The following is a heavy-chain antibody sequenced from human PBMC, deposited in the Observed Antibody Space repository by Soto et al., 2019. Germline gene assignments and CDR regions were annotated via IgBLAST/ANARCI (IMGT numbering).Heavy chain of an antibody. J-gene: IGHJ4*02. CDR2: FFYGGKN. CDR3: ASRDYGGNSSVDD. Sequence: PSETLSLTCTVSGGSISSSTYYWGWMRHPPGKGLEWIASFFYGGKNYYNPSLKSRVTISVDTSKNQFSLKLTSVTAADTAVYYCASRDYGGNSSVDDWGQGTLVTVSS. V-gene: IGHV4-39*01. D-gene: IGHD4-17*01. CDR1: GGSISSSTYY.